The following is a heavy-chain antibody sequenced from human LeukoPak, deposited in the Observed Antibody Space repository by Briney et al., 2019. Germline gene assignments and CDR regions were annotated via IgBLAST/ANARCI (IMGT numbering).Heavy chain of an antibody. CDR1: GGSISSGDYY. J-gene: IGHJ6*02. CDR3: ARETPTLYYDILTGYFTGSASYGMDV. CDR2: IYYGGST. V-gene: IGHV4-30-4*01. Sequence: SETLSLTCTVSGGSISSGDYYWSWIRQPPGKGLEWIGYIYYGGSTYYNPSLKSRVTISVDTSKTQFSLKLSSVTAADTAVYYCARETPTLYYDILTGYFTGSASYGMDVWGQGTTVTVSS. D-gene: IGHD3-9*01.